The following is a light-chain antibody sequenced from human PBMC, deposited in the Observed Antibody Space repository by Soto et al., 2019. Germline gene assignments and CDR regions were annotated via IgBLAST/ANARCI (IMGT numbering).Light chain of an antibody. J-gene: IGKJ4*01. CDR3: QQYNNWIALT. CDR1: QSVSSN. CDR2: GAS. V-gene: IGKV3-15*01. Sequence: EIVMTQSPATLSVSPGERATLSCRASQSVSSNLAWYQQKPGQAHRLLIYGASTRATGIPARFSGSGSGTEFTLTISSLQSEDFAVYYCQQYNNWIALTFGGGTKVEIK.